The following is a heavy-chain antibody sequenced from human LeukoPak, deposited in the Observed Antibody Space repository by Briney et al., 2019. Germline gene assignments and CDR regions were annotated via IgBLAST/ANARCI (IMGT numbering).Heavy chain of an antibody. V-gene: IGHV1-2*02. J-gene: IGHJ6*03. Sequence: GASVKVSCKASGYTFTGYYMHWVRQAPGQGLEWMGWINPNSGGTNYAQKFQGRVTMTRDTSISTAYMELSRLRSDDTAVYYCARFGYGDENPNYYYYYYMDVWGKGTTVTVSS. D-gene: IGHD4-17*01. CDR3: ARFGYGDENPNYYYYYYMDV. CDR1: GYTFTGYY. CDR2: INPNSGGT.